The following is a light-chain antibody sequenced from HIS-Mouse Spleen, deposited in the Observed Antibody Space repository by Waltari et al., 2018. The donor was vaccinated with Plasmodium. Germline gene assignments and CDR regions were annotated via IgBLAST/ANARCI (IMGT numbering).Light chain of an antibody. CDR3: QQYNNWSFT. V-gene: IGKV3-15*01. CDR2: GAS. J-gene: IGKJ3*01. CDR1: QSVSSN. Sequence: EIVTTQSPATLSVSPGERAPLSCRASQSVSSNLAWYQQKPGQAPRLLIYGASTRATGIPARFSGSGSGTEFTLTISSLQSEDFAVYYCQQYNNWSFTFGPGTKVDIK.